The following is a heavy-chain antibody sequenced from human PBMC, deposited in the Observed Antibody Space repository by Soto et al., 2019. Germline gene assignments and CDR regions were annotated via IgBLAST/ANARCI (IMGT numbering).Heavy chain of an antibody. CDR3: AGESYSYGYARLLHGMDV. J-gene: IGHJ6*02. D-gene: IGHD5-18*01. Sequence: ASVKVSCKASGYTFTGYYMHWVRQAPGQGLEWMGWINPNSGGTNYAQKFQGWVTMTRDTSISTAYMELSRLRSDDTAVYYCAGESYSYGYARLLHGMDVWGQGTTVTVSS. V-gene: IGHV1-2*04. CDR1: GYTFTGYY. CDR2: INPNSGGT.